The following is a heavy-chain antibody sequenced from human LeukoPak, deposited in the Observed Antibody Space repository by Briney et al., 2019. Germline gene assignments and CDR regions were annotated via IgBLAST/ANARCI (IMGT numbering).Heavy chain of an antibody. Sequence: ASVKVSCKASGYTFTSYDVNWVRRATGQGLEWMGWISAYNGNTNYAQKLQGRVTMTTDTSTSTAYMELRSLRSDDTAVYYCAREDGSSGYDYWGQGTLVTVSS. CDR3: AREDGSSGYDY. J-gene: IGHJ4*02. CDR1: GYTFTSYD. D-gene: IGHD3-22*01. CDR2: ISAYNGNT. V-gene: IGHV1-18*01.